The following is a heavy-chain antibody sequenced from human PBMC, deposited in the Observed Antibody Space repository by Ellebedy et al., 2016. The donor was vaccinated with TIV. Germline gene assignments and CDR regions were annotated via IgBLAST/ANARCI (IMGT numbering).Heavy chain of an antibody. Sequence: GESLKISCAASGFTFSSYWMSWVRQAPGKGLEWVANIKEDGSEKYYVDSVKGRFTISRDNAKNTLYLQMNSLRAEDTAVYYCAKNSKGGHRGFDYWGQGTLVTVSS. CDR3: AKNSKGGHRGFDY. V-gene: IGHV3-7*01. CDR1: GFTFSSYW. CDR2: IKEDGSEK. J-gene: IGHJ4*02. D-gene: IGHD2-15*01.